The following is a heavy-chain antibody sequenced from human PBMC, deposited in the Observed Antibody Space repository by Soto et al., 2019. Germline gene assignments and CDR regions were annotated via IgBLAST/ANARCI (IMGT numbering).Heavy chain of an antibody. D-gene: IGHD6-25*01. CDR3: ARSGSMAPPPL. V-gene: IGHV4-59*01. CDR1: GGSTTNYY. CDR2: IYYSGSA. Sequence: QVQLQESGPGLVKPSETLSLICTVSGGSTTNYYWSWIRQPPGKGLEWIGHIYYSGSANYNPSLRSRVPLSVDTSKNQDPLKLSPVTAADTAVYYCARSGSMAPPPLWGQGILVTVSS. J-gene: IGHJ4*02.